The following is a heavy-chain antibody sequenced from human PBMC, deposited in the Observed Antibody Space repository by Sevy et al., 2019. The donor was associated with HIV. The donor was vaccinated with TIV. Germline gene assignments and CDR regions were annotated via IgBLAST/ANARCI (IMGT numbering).Heavy chain of an antibody. CDR3: ARDRKGSVEFYFDH. J-gene: IGHJ4*02. CDR2: TATDTGDT. V-gene: IGHV1-3*04. D-gene: IGHD3-16*02. CDR1: GYTFNRHG. Sequence: ASVKVSCKASGYTFNRHGLHWVRQAPAQGLEWMGWTATDTGDTRYSQKFQGRLTITTDTSASTLYMELSSLTSEDTAVYYCARDRKGSVEFYFDHWGQGTLVTVSS.